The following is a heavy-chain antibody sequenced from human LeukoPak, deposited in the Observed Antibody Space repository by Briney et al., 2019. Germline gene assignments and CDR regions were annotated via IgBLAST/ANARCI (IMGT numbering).Heavy chain of an antibody. D-gene: IGHD6-19*01. CDR2: IKHDGSDK. CDR3: AGGPGSGWYNY. CDR1: GFTFSTYW. Sequence: GGSLRLSCAASGFTFSTYWMSWVRQAPGKGLEWVANIKHDGSDKFYVDSVKGRFTISRDNAKNSLYLQMNSLRAEDTAVYFCAGGPGSGWYNYWGQGTLVTVSS. J-gene: IGHJ4*02. V-gene: IGHV3-7*01.